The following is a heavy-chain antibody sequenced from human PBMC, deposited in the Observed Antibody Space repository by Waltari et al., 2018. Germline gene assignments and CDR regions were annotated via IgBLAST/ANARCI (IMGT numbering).Heavy chain of an antibody. CDR3: TTLYCTNGVCYSY. V-gene: IGHV3-15*01. D-gene: IGHD2-8*01. Sequence: EVQLVESGGGLVKPGGSLRLSCAASGFTFSNAWMSWVRQAPGKGLEWVGRMKSKTDGGTTDYAAPVKGRFTISRDDSKNTLYLQMNSLKTEDTAVYYCTTLYCTNGVCYSYWGQGTLVTVSS. J-gene: IGHJ4*02. CDR2: MKSKTDGGTT. CDR1: GFTFSNAW.